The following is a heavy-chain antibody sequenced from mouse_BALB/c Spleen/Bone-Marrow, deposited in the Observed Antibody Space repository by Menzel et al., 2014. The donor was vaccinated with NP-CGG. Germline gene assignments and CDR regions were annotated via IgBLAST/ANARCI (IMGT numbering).Heavy chain of an antibody. J-gene: IGHJ3*01. CDR2: IDPANCNT. CDR3: AGNGNYGAWFDD. CDR1: GFNIKDTY. D-gene: IGHD2-1*01. Sequence: VQLKQSGAEFVKPGASVKLSCTASGFNIKDTYMHWVKQRPEQGLDWIGRIDPANCNTKYDPKFQGKATTTADTSSNTADLQLSSLTSEDATVYYYAGNGNYGAWFDDWGPGTLVTVSA. V-gene: IGHV14-3*02.